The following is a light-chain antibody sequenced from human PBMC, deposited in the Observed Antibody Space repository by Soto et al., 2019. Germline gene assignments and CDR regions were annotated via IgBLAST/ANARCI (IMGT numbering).Light chain of an antibody. CDR2: GAS. CDR3: QPYNNWWT. Sequence: EIVMTQSPATLTVSPGERATLSCRASQSVSNNLAWYQKKPGQAPRLLIYGASTRATGIPARFSGSGSGTEFTFTISSLQSEDFGVYYCQPYNNWWTFGQGTKVEIK. V-gene: IGKV3-15*01. J-gene: IGKJ1*01. CDR1: QSVSNN.